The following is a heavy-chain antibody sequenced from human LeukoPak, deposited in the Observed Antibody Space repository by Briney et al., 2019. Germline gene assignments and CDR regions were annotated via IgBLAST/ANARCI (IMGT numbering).Heavy chain of an antibody. CDR3: ARNPPLRGVTDDAFDI. D-gene: IGHD3-10*01. CDR1: GVSISSGSNY. Sequence: SETLSLTCSVSGVSISSGSNYWGWIRQPPGKTLEWIGSIYSSGSTYYNPSLKSRVIMLIDTAKNHFSLNLSSVTAADTAVYYCARNPPLRGVTDDAFDIRGQGTMVTVSS. J-gene: IGHJ3*02. V-gene: IGHV4-39*07. CDR2: IYSSGST.